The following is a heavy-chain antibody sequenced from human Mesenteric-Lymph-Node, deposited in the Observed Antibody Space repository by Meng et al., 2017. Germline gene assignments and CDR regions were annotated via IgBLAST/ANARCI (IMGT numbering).Heavy chain of an antibody. D-gene: IGHD3-16*01. V-gene: IGHV3-48*03. J-gene: IGHJ4*02. Sequence: GESLKISCEVSGFTFSSYEMNWVRQAPGKGLEWVSFISGGSSTLSYADSVKGRFTISRDNTKSTLYLKMNSTRATDTAIYYCAGAAGWLQVGGGDFWGQGTLVTVSS. CDR2: ISGGSSTL. CDR3: AGAAGWLQVGGGDF. CDR1: GFTFSSYE.